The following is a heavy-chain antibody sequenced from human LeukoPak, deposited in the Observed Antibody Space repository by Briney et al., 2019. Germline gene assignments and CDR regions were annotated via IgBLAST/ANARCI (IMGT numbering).Heavy chain of an antibody. D-gene: IGHD2-2*01. J-gene: IGHJ6*02. CDR1: GYTFTSYY. Sequence: ASVKVSCKASGYTFTSYYMHWVRQAPGQGLEWMGIINPSGGSTSYAQKFQGRVTMTRDTSTSTVYMELSSLRSEDTAVYYCARDDGCSSTSCPWRYYYGMDVWGQGTTVTVSS. CDR3: ARDDGCSSTSCPWRYYYGMDV. CDR2: INPSGGST. V-gene: IGHV1-46*01.